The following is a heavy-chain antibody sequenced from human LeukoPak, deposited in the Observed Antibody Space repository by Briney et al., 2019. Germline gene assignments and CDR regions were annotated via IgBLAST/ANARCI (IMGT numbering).Heavy chain of an antibody. CDR1: GFTFSKYW. Sequence: PGGSLRLSCAPSGFTFSKYWMLWVRQAPGKGLESVSRINTDGTVTTYADSVKGRFTVSRDNADNTMFLQMNSVGDEDTAVYYCATKQWLAPPPDSWGQGTPVTVSS. D-gene: IGHD6-19*01. J-gene: IGHJ4*02. V-gene: IGHV3-74*01. CDR3: ATKQWLAPPPDS. CDR2: INTDGTVT.